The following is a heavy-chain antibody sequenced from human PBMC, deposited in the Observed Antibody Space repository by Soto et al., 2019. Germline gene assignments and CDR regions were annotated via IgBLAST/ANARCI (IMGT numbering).Heavy chain of an antibody. CDR1: GGSFSSYY. Sequence: QVQLQQWGAGLLKPSETLSLTCAVYGGSFSSYYWSWIRQPPGKGLEWIGVINHSGSTNYDPSLKSRVTISIDTSKNQVSLTLSSVTAADTAVYYCARGEPPFMEWLLLSEYFDPWGQGTLVTVSS. V-gene: IGHV4-34*01. CDR2: INHSGST. D-gene: IGHD3-3*02. J-gene: IGHJ5*02. CDR3: ARGEPPFMEWLLLSEYFDP.